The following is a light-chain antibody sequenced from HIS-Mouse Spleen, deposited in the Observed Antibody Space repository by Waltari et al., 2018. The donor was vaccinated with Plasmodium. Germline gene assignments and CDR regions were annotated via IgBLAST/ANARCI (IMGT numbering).Light chain of an antibody. Sequence: SYELTQPPSVSVSPGQTARITCSGDALLKKYAYWYQQKSGQAPVLVIYEDSKRPAGIHGRFSGSSSGTMATLTISGAQVEDEADYYCYSTDSSGNHRVFGGGTKLTVL. CDR2: EDS. V-gene: IGLV3-10*01. CDR3: YSTDSSGNHRV. J-gene: IGLJ3*02. CDR1: ALLKKY.